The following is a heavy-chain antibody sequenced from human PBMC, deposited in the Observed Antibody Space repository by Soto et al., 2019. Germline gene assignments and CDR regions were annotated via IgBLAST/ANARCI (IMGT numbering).Heavy chain of an antibody. J-gene: IGHJ4*02. CDR3: ARGTSWQLPFDY. CDR2: ISYSGST. D-gene: IGHD6-13*01. CDR1: SDSISSYY. V-gene: IGHV4-59*01. Sequence: PSETLSLTCTVSSDSISSYYWSWIRQPPGKRLEWIGYISYSGSTDYNPSLKSRDTISGDTSKNRFSLKVSSVTAADTAVYYCARGTSWQLPFDYWGQGTLVTVSS.